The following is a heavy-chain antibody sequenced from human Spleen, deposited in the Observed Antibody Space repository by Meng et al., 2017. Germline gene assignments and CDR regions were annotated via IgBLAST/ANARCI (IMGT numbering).Heavy chain of an antibody. CDR3: ARARVIRSRYDDHGWFDS. CDR1: CATISGFA. J-gene: IGHJ5*01. CDR2: IIPIAGTT. D-gene: IGHD4-17*01. V-gene: IGHV1-69*05. Sequence: AEVENPGPSVNAYCTASCATISGFATSCVRQAPGQGLEWVGGIIPIAGTTNYAQKFQGRVTIPTDDSTNTAYMELSGLKSADTAVYYCARARVIRSRYDDHGWFDSWGQGTLVTVSS.